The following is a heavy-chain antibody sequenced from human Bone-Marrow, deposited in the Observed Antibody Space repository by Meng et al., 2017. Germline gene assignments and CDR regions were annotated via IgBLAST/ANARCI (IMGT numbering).Heavy chain of an antibody. Sequence: QVQLVQSGAEVKKPRASVKVSCNPSGYHVHDYWLHWVRRAPGQGLEWMGRIDPKSGDTHYAPRFQGRVTMTGDTSISTAYMELSGLRSDDTAMYYCARDEDISAAGKLFGDYWGQGTLVTVSS. D-gene: IGHD6-13*01. J-gene: IGHJ4*02. CDR2: IDPKSGDT. CDR1: GYHVHDYW. CDR3: ARDEDISAAGKLFGDY. V-gene: IGHV1-2*06.